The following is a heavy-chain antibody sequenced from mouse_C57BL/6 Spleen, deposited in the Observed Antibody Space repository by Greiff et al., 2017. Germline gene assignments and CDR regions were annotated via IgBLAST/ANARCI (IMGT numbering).Heavy chain of an antibody. V-gene: IGHV1-15*01. D-gene: IGHD2-3*01. J-gene: IGHJ2*01. CDR1: GYTFTDYE. CDR2: IDPETGGT. Sequence: VQLKQSGAELVRPGASVTLSCKASGYTFTDYEMHWVKQTPVHGLEWIGAIDPETGGTGYNQKFKGKAILTADKSSSAAYMELRSLTSEDSAYSYCTRDGSYYFDYWGQGTTLTVSS. CDR3: TRDGSYYFDY.